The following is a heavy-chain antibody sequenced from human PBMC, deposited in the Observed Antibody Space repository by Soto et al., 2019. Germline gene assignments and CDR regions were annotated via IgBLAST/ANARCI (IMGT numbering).Heavy chain of an antibody. Sequence: QVQLLQSGAEVKKPGASVKVSCKASGYTFTTNYMHWVRQATGQGLELMGIINPSGGSATYAQKFQGRVTMTRHTSTNPVYIELSSLASEDTAVYYCANSPPRQTLDYLGQGPLVTVPS. D-gene: IGHD2-15*01. J-gene: IGHJ4*02. CDR3: ANSPPRQTLDY. V-gene: IGHV1-46*03. CDR2: INPSGGSA. CDR1: GYTFTTNY.